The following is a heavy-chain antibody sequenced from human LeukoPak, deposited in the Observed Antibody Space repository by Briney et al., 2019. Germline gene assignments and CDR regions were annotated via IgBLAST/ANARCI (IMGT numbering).Heavy chain of an antibody. CDR2: IYSGGST. V-gene: IGHV3-66*02. CDR1: GFTVSSNY. J-gene: IGHJ5*02. CDR3: ARGRYQSSGWYLGWFDP. Sequence: PGGSLRLSCAASGFTVSSNYMSWVRQAPGKGLEWVSVIYSGGSTYYADSVKGRFTISRDNSKNTLYLQMNSLRAEDTAVYYCARGRYQSSGWYLGWFDPWGQGTLVTVSS. D-gene: IGHD6-19*01.